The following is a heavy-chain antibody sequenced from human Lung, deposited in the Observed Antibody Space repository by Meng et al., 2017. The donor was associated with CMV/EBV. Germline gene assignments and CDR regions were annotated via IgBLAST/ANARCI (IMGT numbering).Heavy chain of an antibody. CDR2: INQDGSET. Sequence: GESLKISCAASVFTLSSYWMSCVRQAPGKGLEWVANINQDGSETYYMDSVKGRFTISRDNAKNSLYLQMNSLRAGDTAVYYCARDHSGRGAFDIWGQGTGITVSS. V-gene: IGHV3-7*01. J-gene: IGHJ3*02. CDR1: VFTLSSYW. D-gene: IGHD3-10*01. CDR3: ARDHSGRGAFDI.